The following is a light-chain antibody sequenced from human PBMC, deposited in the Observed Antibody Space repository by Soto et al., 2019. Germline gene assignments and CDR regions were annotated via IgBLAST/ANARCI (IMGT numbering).Light chain of an antibody. CDR3: HQYYSSPLT. J-gene: IGKJ4*01. CDR1: QSVSSSY. V-gene: IGKV3-20*01. Sequence: EIVLTQSPGTLSLSPGERATLSCRASQSVSSSYLAWYQQTPGQAPRLLIYGASSRATGIPDRFSGSGSGTDFTLTINRLEPEDFAVYYCHQYYSSPLTFGGGTKVEIK. CDR2: GAS.